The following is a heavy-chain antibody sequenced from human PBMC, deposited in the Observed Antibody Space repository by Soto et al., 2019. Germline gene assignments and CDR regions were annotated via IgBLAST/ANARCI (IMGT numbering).Heavy chain of an antibody. Sequence: SVKVSFKASRYTFTGYYMHWVRQAPGQGLEGVGWINPNSGVTNYAQKFQGRATMTRDTSISTAYMELSRLRSDDTAVYYCARDRPPGEDAFDIWGQGTMVTVSS. D-gene: IGHD2-21*01. J-gene: IGHJ3*02. CDR2: INPNSGVT. V-gene: IGHV1-2*02. CDR3: ARDRPPGEDAFDI. CDR1: RYTFTGYY.